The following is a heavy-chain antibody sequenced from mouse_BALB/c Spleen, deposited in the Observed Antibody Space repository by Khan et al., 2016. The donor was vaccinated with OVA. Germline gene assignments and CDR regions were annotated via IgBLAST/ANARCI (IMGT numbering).Heavy chain of an antibody. D-gene: IGHD1-1*01. CDR1: GYTFTNYI. CDR2: INPYNDGA. CDR3: ARDFGSSFWFAY. Sequence: EVQLQESGPVLVKPGASVKMSCKASGYTFTNYIVHWVQQKPGQGLEWIGYINPYNDGAKYNEKFKGKATLTSDKSSSTAYMELSGLTSDDSAVYYCARDFGSSFWFAYWGQGTLVTVS. V-gene: IGHV1S136*01. J-gene: IGHJ3*01.